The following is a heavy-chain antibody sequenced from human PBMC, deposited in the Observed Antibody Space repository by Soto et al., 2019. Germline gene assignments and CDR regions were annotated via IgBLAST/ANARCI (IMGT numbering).Heavy chain of an antibody. CDR3: TFIAAAVYVGV. CDR1: GFTFSSYA. J-gene: IGHJ6*02. CDR2: IRGSGGST. V-gene: IGHV3-23*01. D-gene: IGHD6-25*01. Sequence: EVQLLESGGGLVQPGGSLRLSCAASGFTFSSYAMSWVRQAPGKGLDWVSAIRGSGGSTYYADSVKGRFTISRDNSKNTLYLQMNSLRAEDTAVYYCTFIAAAVYVGVWGQGTTVTVSS.